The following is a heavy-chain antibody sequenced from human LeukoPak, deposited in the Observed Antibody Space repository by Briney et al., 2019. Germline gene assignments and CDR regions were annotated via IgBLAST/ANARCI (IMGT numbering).Heavy chain of an antibody. J-gene: IGHJ6*02. Sequence: PGRSLRLSCAASGFTFSSYGMHCVRQAPGKGLEWVAVISYDGSNKYYADSVKGRFTISRDNSKNTLYLQMNSLRAEDTAVYYCARDLHKGGARSGLHYYYGMDVWGQGTTVTVSS. CDR1: GFTFSSYG. CDR3: ARDLHKGGARSGLHYYYGMDV. V-gene: IGHV3-30*03. CDR2: ISYDGSNK. D-gene: IGHD1-26*01.